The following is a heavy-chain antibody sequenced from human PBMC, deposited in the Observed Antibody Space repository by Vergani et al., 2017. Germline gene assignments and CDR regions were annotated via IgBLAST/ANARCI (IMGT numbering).Heavy chain of an antibody. V-gene: IGHV3-21*01. D-gene: IGHD2-2*01. Sequence: EVQLVESGGGLVKPGGSLRLSCAASGFTFSSYSMNWVRQAPGKGLEWVSSISSSSSYIYYADSVKGRFTISRDNAKNSLYLQMNSLIAEDTAVYYCARDLPDYYGSSSSCAQYYFDYWGQGTLVIASS. CDR2: ISSSSSYI. CDR1: GFTFSSYS. CDR3: ARDLPDYYGSSSSCAQYYFDY. J-gene: IGHJ4*02.